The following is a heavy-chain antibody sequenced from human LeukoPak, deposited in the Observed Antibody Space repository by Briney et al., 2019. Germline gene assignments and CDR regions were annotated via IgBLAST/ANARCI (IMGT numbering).Heavy chain of an antibody. CDR2: INHSGST. Sequence: PSETLSLTCAVYGGSFSGYYWSWIRQPPGKGLEWIGEINHSGSTNYNPSLKSRVTISVDTSKNQFSLKLSSVTAADTAVYYCARSWIQLWLPFDYWGQGTLVTVSS. CDR1: GGSFSGYY. J-gene: IGHJ4*02. D-gene: IGHD5-18*01. V-gene: IGHV4-34*01. CDR3: ARSWIQLWLPFDY.